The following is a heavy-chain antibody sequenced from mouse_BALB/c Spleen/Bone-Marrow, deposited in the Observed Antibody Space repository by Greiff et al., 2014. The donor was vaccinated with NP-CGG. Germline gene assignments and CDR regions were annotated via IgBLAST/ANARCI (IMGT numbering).Heavy chain of an antibody. J-gene: IGHJ4*01. CDR2: IWAGGNT. CDR1: GFSLTSYG. CDR3: ARALTGNYYAMDY. Sequence: QVQLKESGPGLVAPSQSLSITCTVSGFSLTSYGLHWVRQPPGKGLEWLGVIWAGGNTNYNSALMSRLSISKDNSKSQVFLKMNSLQTDDTAMYYCARALTGNYYAMDYWGQGTSVTVSS. D-gene: IGHD4-1*01. V-gene: IGHV2-9*02.